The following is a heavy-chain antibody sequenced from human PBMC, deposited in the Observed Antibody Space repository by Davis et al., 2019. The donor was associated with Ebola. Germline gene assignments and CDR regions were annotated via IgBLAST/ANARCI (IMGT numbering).Heavy chain of an antibody. Sequence: SVKVSCKASGGTFSSYAISWVRQAPGQGLEWMGGIIPIFGTASYAQKFQGRVTITADKSTSTAYMELSSLRSEDTAVYYCARSSSTDYYYYGMDVWGQGTTVTVSS. CDR3: ARSSSTDYYYYGMDV. D-gene: IGHD6-6*01. J-gene: IGHJ6*02. V-gene: IGHV1-69*06. CDR1: GGTFSSYA. CDR2: IIPIFGTA.